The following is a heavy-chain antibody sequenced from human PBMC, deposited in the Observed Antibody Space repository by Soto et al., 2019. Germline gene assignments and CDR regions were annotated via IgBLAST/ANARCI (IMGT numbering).Heavy chain of an antibody. CDR2: ISGTDGTT. D-gene: IGHD5-12*01. CDR1: GFTFSSHA. V-gene: IGHV3-23*01. J-gene: IGHJ4*02. CDR3: ARLSGDHVWSSCDF. Sequence: EVQLLESGGDLVQPGGSLRLPCAASGFTFSSHAMSWVRQAPGKGLEWVSAISGTDGTTYYAGSVRGRFTISRDDSKNTLYLQMNSLRADDTALYFCARLSGDHVWSSCDFWGQGTLVTVSS.